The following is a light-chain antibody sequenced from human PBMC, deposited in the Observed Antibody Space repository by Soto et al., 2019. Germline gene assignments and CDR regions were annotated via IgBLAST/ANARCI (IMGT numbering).Light chain of an antibody. Sequence: AIQMTQSPSSLSASVGDRVTITCRASQDIRNELGWYQQRPGKAPKALIYGTSNLQSGVSSRFSGSGFGTDFTLTISSLQPEDFATYYCLQDRSYPRTFGQGTKVESK. CDR3: LQDRSYPRT. CDR2: GTS. CDR1: QDIRNE. J-gene: IGKJ1*01. V-gene: IGKV1-6*01.